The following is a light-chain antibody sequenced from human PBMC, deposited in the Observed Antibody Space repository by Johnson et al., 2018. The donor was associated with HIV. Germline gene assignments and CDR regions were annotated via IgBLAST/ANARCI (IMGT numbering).Light chain of an antibody. Sequence: QSVLTQPPSVSAAPGQRVTISCSGSSSNIANNYISWYQQFPGTATKLLIYENNKRPSGIPDRFSASKSGASATLGITGLQTGDEADYYGGTWDSSLTSGGIFGTGTKVTVL. CDR2: ENN. V-gene: IGLV1-51*02. J-gene: IGLJ1*01. CDR1: SSNIANNY. CDR3: GTWDSSLTSGGI.